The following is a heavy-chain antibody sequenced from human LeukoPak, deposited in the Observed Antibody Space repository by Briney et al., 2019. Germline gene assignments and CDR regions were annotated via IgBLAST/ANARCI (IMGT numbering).Heavy chain of an antibody. CDR3: ARDRNERGSDAFDI. CDR1: GFTFRSYL. J-gene: IGHJ3*02. D-gene: IGHD3-10*01. V-gene: IGHV3-21*01. CDR2: ISSSTSYI. Sequence: KAGGSLRLSCAASGFTFRSYLMNWVRQAPGKGLEWVSVISSSTSYIYYADSVKGRFTISRDNAKNSVYLQMNSLRADDTGVYYCARDRNERGSDAFDIWGQGTKVTVSS.